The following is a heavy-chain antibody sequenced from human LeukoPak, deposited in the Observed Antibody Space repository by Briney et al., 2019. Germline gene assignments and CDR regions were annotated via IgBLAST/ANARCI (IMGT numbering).Heavy chain of an antibody. CDR1: GGSISSGGYY. CDR2: IYHSGST. Sequence: PSQTLSLTCTVSGGSISSGGYYWSWIRQPPGKGLEWIGYIYHSGSTYYNPSLKSRVTISVDRSKNQFSLKLSSVTAADTAVYYCARSDIVVVPAFPLRAFDIWGQGTMVTVSS. J-gene: IGHJ3*02. V-gene: IGHV4-30-2*01. CDR3: ARSDIVVVPAFPLRAFDI. D-gene: IGHD2-2*01.